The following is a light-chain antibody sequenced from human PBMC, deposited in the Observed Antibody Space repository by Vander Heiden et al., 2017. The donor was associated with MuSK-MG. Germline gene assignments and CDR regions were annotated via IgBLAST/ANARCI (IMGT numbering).Light chain of an antibody. J-gene: IGKJ2*01. CDR1: QSVSTY. Sequence: DTQMTQSPSSLSASVGDRVTISCRASQSVSTYLNCYQQKPGKAPKLLIHAASSLQSGVPSRFSGSGSGTDFTLTISILHPEDFAIYYCQQSDSTPRSFGQGTKLEIK. CDR2: AAS. CDR3: QQSDSTPRS. V-gene: IGKV1-39*01.